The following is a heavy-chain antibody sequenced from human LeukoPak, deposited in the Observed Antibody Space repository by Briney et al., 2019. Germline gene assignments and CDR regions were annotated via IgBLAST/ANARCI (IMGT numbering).Heavy chain of an antibody. Sequence: SETLSLTCAVSGYSISSDYYWGWIRQPPGKGLEWIGSIYHSGTTYYNPSLKNRVTKSVDTSKNQFSLKLSSVTAADTAVYYCARHLNSIFGVVTPDYWGQGTLVTVSS. D-gene: IGHD3-3*01. J-gene: IGHJ4*02. V-gene: IGHV4-38-2*01. CDR3: ARHLNSIFGVVTPDY. CDR2: IYHSGTT. CDR1: GYSISSDYY.